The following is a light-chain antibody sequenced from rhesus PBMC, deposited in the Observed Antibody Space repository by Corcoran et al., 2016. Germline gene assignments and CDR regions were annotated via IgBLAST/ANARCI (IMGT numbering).Light chain of an antibody. V-gene: IGKV3S9*01. CDR1: QSVSSY. CDR2: GPS. Sequence: EIVMTQSPATLSLSPGERATLSCRASQSVSSYVAWYQQKPEPAPRLLIDGPSSRATGIPDRVSGSGSGTDFTLTIRSLEPVDFAVYYCQQYSNWPYSFGQGTKVEIK. J-gene: IGKJ2*01. CDR3: QQYSNWPYS.